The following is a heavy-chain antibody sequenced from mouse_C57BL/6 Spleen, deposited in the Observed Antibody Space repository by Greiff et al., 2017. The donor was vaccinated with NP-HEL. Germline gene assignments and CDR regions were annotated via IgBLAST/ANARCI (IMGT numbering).Heavy chain of an antibody. Sequence: VQLQQPGAELVRPGTSVKLSCKASGYTFTSYWMHWVKQRPGQGLEWIGVIDPSDSYTNYNQKFKGKATLTVDTSSSTAYMQLSSLTSEDSAVYYCARPNTYSNYERFDYWGQGTTLTVSS. D-gene: IGHD2-5*01. V-gene: IGHV1-59*01. J-gene: IGHJ2*01. CDR1: GYTFTSYW. CDR3: ARPNTYSNYERFDY. CDR2: IDPSDSYT.